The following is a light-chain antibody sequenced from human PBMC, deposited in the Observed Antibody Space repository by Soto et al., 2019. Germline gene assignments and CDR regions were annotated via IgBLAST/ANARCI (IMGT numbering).Light chain of an antibody. CDR1: ESVSSY. Sequence: EIVLTQSPATLSLSPGERATLSCRASESVSSYLGWYQQKPGQAPRLLIYGASNRATGIPARFSGSGSGTDFTLTISSLEPEDFAVYYCQQRSDLPFTFGQGTRLEIK. V-gene: IGKV3-11*01. CDR3: QQRSDLPFT. CDR2: GAS. J-gene: IGKJ5*01.